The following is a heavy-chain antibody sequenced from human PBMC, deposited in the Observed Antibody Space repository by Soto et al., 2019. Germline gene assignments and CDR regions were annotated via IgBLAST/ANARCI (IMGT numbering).Heavy chain of an antibody. CDR3: ARVAI. D-gene: IGHD5-12*01. CDR1: GFTFRNYW. V-gene: IGHV3-7*04. Sequence: EVQLVESGGGLVQPGGSLRLSCAASGFTFRNYWMSWVRQAPGKGLEWVANIKQDGTEKNYVDSVRGRFTISRDNAKNSLDLQINSLTDEDTAVYSCARVAIRGQGTPVTVSS. J-gene: IGHJ4*02. CDR2: IKQDGTEK.